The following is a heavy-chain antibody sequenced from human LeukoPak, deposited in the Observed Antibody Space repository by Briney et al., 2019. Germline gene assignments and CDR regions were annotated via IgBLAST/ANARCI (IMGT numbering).Heavy chain of an antibody. CDR2: INWNGDST. Sequence: PGGSLRLSCAASGFSFDDYGLTWVRQAPGKGLEWVSGINWNGDSTDYADSVKGRFIISRDNAKNSLYLQMNSLRAEDTALYYCARDLRVVITGSFDSWGQGTLVTVSS. D-gene: IGHD3-22*01. CDR3: ARDLRVVITGSFDS. CDR1: GFSFDDYG. J-gene: IGHJ4*02. V-gene: IGHV3-20*04.